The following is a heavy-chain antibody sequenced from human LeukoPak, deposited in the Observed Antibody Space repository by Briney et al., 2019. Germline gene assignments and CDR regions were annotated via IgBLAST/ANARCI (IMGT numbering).Heavy chain of an antibody. V-gene: IGHV7-4-1*02. CDR2: INANTGNP. CDR1: GYTFTSYS. Sequence: ASVKVSCKASGYTFTSYSINWVRQAPGQGLEWMGWINANTGNPTYAQGFTGRFVFSVDTSVSTAYLQISSLKAEDTAVYYCARGVEDTGDYWGQGTLVTVSS. J-gene: IGHJ4*02. CDR3: ARGVEDTGDY. D-gene: IGHD2-15*01.